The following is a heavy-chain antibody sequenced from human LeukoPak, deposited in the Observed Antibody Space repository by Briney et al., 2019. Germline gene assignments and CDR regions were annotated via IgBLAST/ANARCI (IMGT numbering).Heavy chain of an antibody. D-gene: IGHD5-18*01. V-gene: IGHV3-23*01. CDR3: AKHPRIQLWLIGVDY. Sequence: GGTLGLSCAASGLTFSSYGMSWVRQAPGKGLEWVSAISGSGGSTYYADSVKGRFTISRDNSKNTLYLQMNSLRAEDTAVYYCAKHPRIQLWLIGVDYWGQGTLVTVSS. J-gene: IGHJ4*02. CDR1: GLTFSSYG. CDR2: ISGSGGST.